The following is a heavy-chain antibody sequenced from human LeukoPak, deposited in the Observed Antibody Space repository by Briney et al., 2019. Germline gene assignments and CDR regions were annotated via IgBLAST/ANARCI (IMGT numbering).Heavy chain of an antibody. D-gene: IGHD5-18*01. J-gene: IGHJ4*02. CDR3: AKYGGYSYGSQLGY. CDR1: GFTFSNYA. Sequence: GGSLRLSCAASGFTFSNYAMSWVRQAPGKGLEWVSGIGGGGGSTYYADSVKGRFTISRDNSKNTLYLQMNSLRAEDTAVYYCAKYGGYSYGSQLGYWGQGTLVTVSS. CDR2: IGGGGGST. V-gene: IGHV3-23*01.